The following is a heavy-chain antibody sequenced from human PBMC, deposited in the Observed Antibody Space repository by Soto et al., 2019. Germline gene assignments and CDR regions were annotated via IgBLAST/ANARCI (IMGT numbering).Heavy chain of an antibody. CDR2: ISYDGSNK. V-gene: IGHV3-30*18. CDR3: VKDGSSGWPYYYGMDV. Sequence: QVQLGESGGGVVQPGRSLRLSCAASGFTFSSYGMHWVRQAPGKGLEWVAVISYDGSNKYYADSLKGRFTVSRDNSKNTLYLQMSSLRAEDTAVYYCVKDGSSGWPYYYGMDVWGQGTTVTVSS. J-gene: IGHJ6*02. D-gene: IGHD6-19*01. CDR1: GFTFSSYG.